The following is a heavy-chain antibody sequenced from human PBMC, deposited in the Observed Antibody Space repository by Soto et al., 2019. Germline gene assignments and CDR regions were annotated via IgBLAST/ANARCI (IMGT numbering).Heavy chain of an antibody. D-gene: IGHD2-15*01. Sequence: PGGSLRLSCAASGFTFSSYSMNWVRQAPGKGLEWVSSISSCSSYIYYADLVKGRFTISRDNAKNSLYLQMNSLRAEDTAVYYCARGGYANCSGGSCHYYYYYYMDVWGKGTTVTVSS. CDR1: GFTFSSYS. CDR3: ARGGYANCSGGSCHYYYYYYMDV. CDR2: ISSCSSYI. V-gene: IGHV3-21*01. J-gene: IGHJ6*03.